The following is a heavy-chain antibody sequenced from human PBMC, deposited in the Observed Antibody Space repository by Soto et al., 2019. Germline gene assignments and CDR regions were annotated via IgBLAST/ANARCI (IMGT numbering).Heavy chain of an antibody. CDR2: ISYDGSNK. Sequence: QVQLVESGGGVVQPGRSLRLSCAASGFTFSSYGMHWVRQAPGKGLEWVAVISYDGSNKYYADSVKGRFTISRDNSKNTLYLQMNSLRAEDTAVYYCAKASEYSSSSEFGYWGQGTLVTVSS. CDR3: AKASEYSSSSEFGY. V-gene: IGHV3-30*18. CDR1: GFTFSSYG. J-gene: IGHJ4*02. D-gene: IGHD6-6*01.